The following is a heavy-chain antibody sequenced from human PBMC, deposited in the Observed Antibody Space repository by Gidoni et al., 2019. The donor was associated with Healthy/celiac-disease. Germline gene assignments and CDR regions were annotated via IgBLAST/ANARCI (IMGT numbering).Heavy chain of an antibody. Sequence: QLQLQASGPGLVKPSETLSRTCTVSGGSSSSSSYYWGWIRQPPGKGLEWIGSIYYSGSTYYNPSLKSRVTISVDTSKNQFSLKLSSVTAADTAVYYCARRGRFGEYYWGQGTLVTVSS. D-gene: IGHD2-15*01. CDR1: GGSSSSSSYY. J-gene: IGHJ4*02. CDR3: ARRGRFGEYY. V-gene: IGHV4-39*01. CDR2: IYYSGST.